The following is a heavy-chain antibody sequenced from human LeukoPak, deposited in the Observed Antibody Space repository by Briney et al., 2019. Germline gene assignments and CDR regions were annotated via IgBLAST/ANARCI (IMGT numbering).Heavy chain of an antibody. CDR3: ARDTAMVSWRHYYYMDV. Sequence: SETLSLTCTVSGVSISSSNSYWGWIRQPPGKGLEWIGRIYTSGSTNYNPSLKSRVTMSVDTSKNQFSLKLSSVTAADTAVYYCARDTAMVSWRHYYYMDVWGKGTTVTISS. J-gene: IGHJ6*03. D-gene: IGHD5-18*01. CDR2: IYTSGST. V-gene: IGHV4-39*07. CDR1: GVSISSSNSY.